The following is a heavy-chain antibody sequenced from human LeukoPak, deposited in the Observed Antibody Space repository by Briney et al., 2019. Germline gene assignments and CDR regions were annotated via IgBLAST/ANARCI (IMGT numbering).Heavy chain of an antibody. CDR1: GYTFTGYY. CDR2: INANSGGT. CDR3: ARGAPYSSSGFYDFDY. V-gene: IGHV1-2*02. D-gene: IGHD3-22*01. Sequence: ASVKVSCTTSGYTFTGYYIHWVRQAPGQGLEWMGWINANSGGTNYAQKFQGRVTMTRDTSISTTYMDLSRLTSNDTAVYFCARGAPYSSSGFYDFDYWGQGTLVTVSS. J-gene: IGHJ4*02.